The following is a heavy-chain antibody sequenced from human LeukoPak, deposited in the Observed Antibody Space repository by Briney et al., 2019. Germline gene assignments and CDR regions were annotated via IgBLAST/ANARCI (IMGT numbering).Heavy chain of an antibody. Sequence: GGSLRLSCAASGFTFSSYAMSWVRQAPGKGLEWASAISGSGGSTYYADSVKGRFTISRDNSKNTLYLQMNSLRAEDTAVYYCANVDPRRNAFDIWGQGAMVTVSS. V-gene: IGHV3-23*01. J-gene: IGHJ3*02. CDR2: ISGSGGST. CDR3: ANVDPRRNAFDI. CDR1: GFTFSSYA. D-gene: IGHD3-9*01.